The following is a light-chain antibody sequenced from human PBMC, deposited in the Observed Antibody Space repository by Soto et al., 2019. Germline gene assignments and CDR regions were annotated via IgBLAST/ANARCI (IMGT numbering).Light chain of an antibody. J-gene: IGKJ4*02. CDR3: QLLSRYPLT. CDR2: AAS. V-gene: IGKV1-9*01. Sequence: DVQMTQSPSTLSASVGDRVTITCRASQAISSYLAWYQQKPGKAPKLLIYAASTLQSGVPSRFGGMGSETEFSLTIRALQSEDFATYYCQLLSRYPLTFGGGTKVDIK. CDR1: QAISSY.